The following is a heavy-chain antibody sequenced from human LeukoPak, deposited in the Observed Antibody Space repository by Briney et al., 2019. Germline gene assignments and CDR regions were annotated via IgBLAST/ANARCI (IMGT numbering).Heavy chain of an antibody. CDR2: ISGIATGGNT. J-gene: IGHJ6*04. V-gene: IGHV3-23*01. Sequence: GGSLRLSCATSGFTFTDYAMNWVRQAPGKGLEWVSAISGIATGGNTYYRDSVKGQFTISRDNSKNMLYLEMNSLRAEDTAAYYRAKGTTDYGSGYGMDVWGKGTTVTVSS. CDR1: GFTFTDYA. CDR3: AKGTTDYGSGYGMDV. D-gene: IGHD3-10*01.